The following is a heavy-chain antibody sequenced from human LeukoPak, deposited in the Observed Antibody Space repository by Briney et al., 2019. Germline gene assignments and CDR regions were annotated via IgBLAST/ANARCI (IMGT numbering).Heavy chain of an antibody. Sequence: GRSLRLSCAASGFTFSSYGMHWVRQAPGKGLEWVAVIWYDGSNKYYADSVKGRFTISRDNSKNTLYLQMNSLRAEDTAVYYCARGYDSSGYTHSGADYWGQGTLVTVSS. CDR1: GFTFSSYG. V-gene: IGHV3-33*01. CDR2: IWYDGSNK. CDR3: ARGYDSSGYTHSGADY. J-gene: IGHJ4*02. D-gene: IGHD3-22*01.